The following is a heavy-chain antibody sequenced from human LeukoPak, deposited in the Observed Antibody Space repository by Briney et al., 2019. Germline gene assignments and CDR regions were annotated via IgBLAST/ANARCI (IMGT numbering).Heavy chain of an antibody. Sequence: GESLKISCEASGYRFTDYWIGWVRQMPGKGLEWMGIVYPDDSDTRYSPSFQGQVTISADKSISTAYLQWNSLKASDTAIYFCATLHYRFDFFRDYWGQGTLVTVSS. CDR3: ATLHYRFDFFRDY. CDR1: GYRFTDYW. V-gene: IGHV5-51*01. CDR2: VYPDDSDT. J-gene: IGHJ4*02. D-gene: IGHD3-16*02.